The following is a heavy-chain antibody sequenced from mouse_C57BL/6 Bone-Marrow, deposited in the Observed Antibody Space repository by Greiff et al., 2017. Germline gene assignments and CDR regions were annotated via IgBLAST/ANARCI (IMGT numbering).Heavy chain of an antibody. CDR2: IDPSDSYT. Sequence: QVQLQQPGAELVRPGTSVKLSCKASGYTFTSYWMHWVKQRPGQGLEWIGVIDPSDSYTNYHQKFKGKATLTVDTASSTAYMQLSSLTSEDSAVYYCARFHYFDYWGQGTTLTVSS. CDR3: ARFHYFDY. V-gene: IGHV1-59*01. J-gene: IGHJ2*01. CDR1: GYTFTSYW.